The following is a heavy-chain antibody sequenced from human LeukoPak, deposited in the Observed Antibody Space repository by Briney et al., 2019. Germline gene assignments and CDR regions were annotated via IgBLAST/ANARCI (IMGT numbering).Heavy chain of an antibody. J-gene: IGHJ4*02. Sequence: PGGSLRLSCAASGFTFSSYSMNWVRQAPGKGLEWVSSISSSSSYIYYADSVKGRFTISRDNAKNSLYLQMNSLRAEDTAVYYCARVVGSGSYFDSWGQETLVTVSS. D-gene: IGHD3-10*01. CDR3: ARVVGSGSYFDS. CDR1: GFTFSSYS. V-gene: IGHV3-21*01. CDR2: ISSSSSYI.